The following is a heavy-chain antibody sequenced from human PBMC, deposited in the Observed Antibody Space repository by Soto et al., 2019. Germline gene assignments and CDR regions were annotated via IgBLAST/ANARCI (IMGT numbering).Heavy chain of an antibody. CDR2: IYYSGST. J-gene: IGHJ3*02. V-gene: IGHV4-59*08. Sequence: PSETLSLTCTVSGGSISSYYWSWIRQPPGKGLEWIGYIYYSGSTNYNPSLKSRVTISVDTSKNQFSLKLSSVTAADTAVYYCARSWYLAGAGLDSFDIWGQGTMVTGSS. CDR3: ARSWYLAGAGLDSFDI. CDR1: GGSISSYY. D-gene: IGHD6-19*01.